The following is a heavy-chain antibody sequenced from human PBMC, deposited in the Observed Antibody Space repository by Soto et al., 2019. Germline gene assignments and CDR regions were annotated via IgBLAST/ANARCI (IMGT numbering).Heavy chain of an antibody. CDR3: ARDQLAAAGTNFDY. CDR1: GFTFSSYE. Sequence: VQLVESGGGLVQPGGSLRLSCAASGFTFSSYEMNWVRQAPGKGLEWVSYISSSGSTIYYADSVKGRFTISRDNAKNSLYLQMNSLRAEDTAVYYCARDQLAAAGTNFDYWGQGTLVTVSS. J-gene: IGHJ4*02. D-gene: IGHD6-13*01. V-gene: IGHV3-48*03. CDR2: ISSSGSTI.